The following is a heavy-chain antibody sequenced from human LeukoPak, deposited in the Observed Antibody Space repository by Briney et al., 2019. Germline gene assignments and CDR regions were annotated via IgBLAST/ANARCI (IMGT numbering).Heavy chain of an antibody. CDR1: GFTFSSYA. V-gene: IGHV3-23*01. CDR2: ISGSGGST. J-gene: IGHJ4*02. D-gene: IGHD2-15*01. Sequence: GGSLRLSCAASGFTFSSYAMGWVRQAPGKGLEWVSAISGSGGSTYYADSVKGRFTISRDNSKNTLYLQMNSLRAEDTAVYYCAKDSQYCSGGSCYPHAYYWGQGTLVTVSS. CDR3: AKDSQYCSGGSCYPHAYY.